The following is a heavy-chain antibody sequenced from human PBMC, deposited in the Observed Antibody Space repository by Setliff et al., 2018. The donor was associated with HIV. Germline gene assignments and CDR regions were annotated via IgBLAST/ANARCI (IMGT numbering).Heavy chain of an antibody. V-gene: IGHV1-69-2*01. CDR1: GYTFTNYF. CDR3: ATVRIVGATEFDY. D-gene: IGHD1-26*01. Sequence: ASVKVSCKASGYTFTNYFMHWVRQAPGEGLEWVGRVDPEDGETRYAMKSQGSVTISADTSTDTTYLSLTGLRSQDTAVYYCATVRIVGATEFDYWGQGTVVTVSS. J-gene: IGHJ4*02. CDR2: VDPEDGET.